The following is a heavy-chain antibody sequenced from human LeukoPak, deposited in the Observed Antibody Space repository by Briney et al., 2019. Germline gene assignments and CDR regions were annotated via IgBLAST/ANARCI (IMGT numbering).Heavy chain of an antibody. CDR1: GFTFSSYS. Sequence: GGSLRLSCAASGFTFSSYSMNWVRQAPGKGLEWVSSISSSSSYIYYADSVKGRFSISRDSSKNILYLQMNSLRAEDTTIYYCAKDRCSNGIGCYYYYMDVWGKGPRSPSP. CDR3: AKDRCSNGIGCYYYYMDV. D-gene: IGHD2-8*01. J-gene: IGHJ6*03. V-gene: IGHV3-21*01. CDR2: ISSSSSYI.